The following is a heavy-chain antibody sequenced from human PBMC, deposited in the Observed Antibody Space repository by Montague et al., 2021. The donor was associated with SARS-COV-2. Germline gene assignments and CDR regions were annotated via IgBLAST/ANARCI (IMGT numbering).Heavy chain of an antibody. D-gene: IGHD3-9*01. J-gene: IGHJ5*02. CDR3: ARPVSYYDILSSSTNWFDP. CDR2: IDYSGNT. CDR1: GGSISSSNYY. V-gene: IGHV4-39*01. Sequence: SETLSLTCTVSGGSISSSNYYWGWIRQPPGKGLEWIGSIDYSGNTYYNPSLKSRVTISVDTSKNQFSLKLSSVTAADTAVYYCARPVSYYDILSSSTNWFDPWGQGTLVTVSS.